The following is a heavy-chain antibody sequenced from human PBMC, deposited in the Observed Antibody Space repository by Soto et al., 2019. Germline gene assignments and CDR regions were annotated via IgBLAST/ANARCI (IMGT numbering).Heavy chain of an antibody. CDR2: IWFDGRNI. Sequence: QVQLVESGGGAVQPGRSLRLSCVASGFSISNYGMHWVRQTPGRGLEWVAVIWFDGRNIAYRESVKGRFTVSRDNSKNMVYLQMGRLGGEETGVDYWSGDEIKKWSFVGAFDQWGQGTLVTVSS. CDR3: SGDEIKKWSFVGAFDQ. V-gene: IGHV3-33*01. CDR1: GFSISNYG. D-gene: IGHD2-8*01. J-gene: IGHJ4*02.